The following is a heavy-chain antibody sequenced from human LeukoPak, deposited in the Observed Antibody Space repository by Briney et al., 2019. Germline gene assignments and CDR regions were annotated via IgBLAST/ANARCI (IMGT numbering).Heavy chain of an antibody. Sequence: ASVKVSCKASGYTFSNYDINWVRQAPGQGLEWMGWMNPNSGNTGYAQKFQGRVSITRNTSISTAYMELSSLRSEDTAVYFCARGLLSGGSWGYYYMDVWGKGTTVTVSS. J-gene: IGHJ6*03. V-gene: IGHV1-8*03. CDR3: ARGLLSGGSWGYYYMDV. CDR1: GYTFSNYD. D-gene: IGHD2/OR15-2a*01. CDR2: MNPNSGNT.